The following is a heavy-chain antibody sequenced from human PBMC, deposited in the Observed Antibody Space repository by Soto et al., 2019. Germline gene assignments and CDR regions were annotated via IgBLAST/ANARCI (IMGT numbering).Heavy chain of an antibody. CDR1: GFTFSSYG. J-gene: IGHJ6*03. Sequence: GGSLRLSCAASGFTFSSYGMHWVRQAPGKGLEWVAVIWYDGSNKYYADSVKGRFTISRDNSKNTLYLQMNSLRAEDTAVYYCARALGYCSGGSCYYYMDVCGKGTTVTVSS. D-gene: IGHD2-15*01. CDR2: IWYDGSNK. CDR3: ARALGYCSGGSCYYYMDV. V-gene: IGHV3-33*01.